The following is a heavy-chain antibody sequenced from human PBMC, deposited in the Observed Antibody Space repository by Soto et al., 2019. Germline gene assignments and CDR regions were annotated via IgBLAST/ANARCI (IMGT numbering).Heavy chain of an antibody. J-gene: IGHJ5*02. Sequence: SVKVSCKASGFTFTSSAVQWVRQARGQRLEWIGWIVVGGGNTNYAQKFQERVTITRDMSTSTAYMELSSLRSEDTAVYYCAADPLCGGDCYSSWFDPWGQGTQVTVSS. V-gene: IGHV1-58*01. CDR1: GFTFTSSA. CDR2: IVVGGGNT. CDR3: AADPLCGGDCYSSWFDP. D-gene: IGHD2-21*02.